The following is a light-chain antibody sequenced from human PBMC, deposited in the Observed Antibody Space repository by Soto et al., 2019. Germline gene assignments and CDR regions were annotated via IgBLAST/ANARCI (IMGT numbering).Light chain of an antibody. CDR3: QQYNNWPPLT. V-gene: IGKV3-15*01. CDR1: QNIESN. CDR2: TSS. Sequence: DIVMTQSPVTLSVSPGESATLSCRASQNIESNLAWYQQNPGQSPRLLIYTSSTRASGTPARFSGSGYGTEFTLTISSLQSEDSAVYYCQQYNNWPPLTFDGGTKVEIK. J-gene: IGKJ4*01.